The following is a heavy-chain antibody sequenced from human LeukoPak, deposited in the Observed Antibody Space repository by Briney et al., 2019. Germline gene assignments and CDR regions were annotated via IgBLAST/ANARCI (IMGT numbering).Heavy chain of an antibody. Sequence: ASVKVSCKASGYTFTGYYMHWVRQAPGQGLEWMGRINPNSGGTNYAQKFQGRVTMTRDTSISTAYMELSRLRSDDTAVYYGAATLRCYYDSSGYYLPDYWGQGTLVTVSS. CDR2: INPNSGGT. D-gene: IGHD3-22*01. V-gene: IGHV1-2*06. CDR3: AATLRCYYDSSGYYLPDY. CDR1: GYTFTGYY. J-gene: IGHJ4*02.